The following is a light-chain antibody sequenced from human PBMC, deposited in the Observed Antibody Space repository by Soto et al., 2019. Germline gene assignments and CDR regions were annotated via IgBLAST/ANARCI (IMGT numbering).Light chain of an antibody. CDR3: QHRSSWSLP. V-gene: IGKV3-11*01. J-gene: IGKJ4*01. CDR1: QSVRCY. Sequence: EIVLTEAPATLSLSPGERANLSGRARQSVRCYLVWYNHNPGQAPRSLITDAANTATGISARFSGSGSATDFTLNISGLEPADFAVYYCQHRSSWSLPFGGGTKVDIK. CDR2: DAA.